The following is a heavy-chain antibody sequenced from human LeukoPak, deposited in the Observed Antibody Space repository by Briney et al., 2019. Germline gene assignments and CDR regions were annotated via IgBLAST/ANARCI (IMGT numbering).Heavy chain of an antibody. CDR2: IFPGDSDT. J-gene: IGHJ5*02. D-gene: IGHD1-7*01. V-gene: IGHV5-51*01. Sequence: GESLKISCKASGDRFTSYWVAWVRQKPGKGLEWMGIIFPGDSDTRYSPSFEGQVSISVDRSSTTAYLHWSSLKASDTAIYYCARRPLHSPNYFVPWGQGTLVTVSP. CDR1: GDRFTSYW. CDR3: ARRPLHSPNYFVP.